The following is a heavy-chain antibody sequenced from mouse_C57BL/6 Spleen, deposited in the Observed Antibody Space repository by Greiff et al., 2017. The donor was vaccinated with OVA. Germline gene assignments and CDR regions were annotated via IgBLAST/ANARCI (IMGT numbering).Heavy chain of an antibody. CDR2: INPSSGYT. V-gene: IGHV1-4*01. D-gene: IGHD2-5*01. Sequence: QVQLQQSGAELARPGASVKMPCKASGYTFTSYTMHWVKQRPGQGLEWIGYINPSSGYTKYNQKFKDKATLTADKSTSTAYMQLSSLTSEDSAVYYCSNSNLCYWGQGTTLTVSS. CDR3: SNSNLCY. J-gene: IGHJ2*01. CDR1: GYTFTSYT.